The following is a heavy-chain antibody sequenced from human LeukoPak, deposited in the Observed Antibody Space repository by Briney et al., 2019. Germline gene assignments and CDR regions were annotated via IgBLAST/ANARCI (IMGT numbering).Heavy chain of an antibody. CDR1: GFNFHSCG. Sequence: PGGSLRLSCAASGFNFHSCGMHWVRQAPGKGLDWVAFVRYDGSIQYYADSVKGRFAISRDNSKDTVSLQMNSLRPEDTAVYYCGKGSSTSACPDYWGQGTLVTVSS. CDR3: GKGSSTSACPDY. V-gene: IGHV3-30*02. J-gene: IGHJ4*02. D-gene: IGHD6-19*01. CDR2: VRYDGSIQ.